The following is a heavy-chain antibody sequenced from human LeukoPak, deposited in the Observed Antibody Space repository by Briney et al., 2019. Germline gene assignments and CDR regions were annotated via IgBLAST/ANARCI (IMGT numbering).Heavy chain of an antibody. J-gene: IGHJ5*02. D-gene: IGHD5/OR15-5a*01. CDR2: IRYDGSNK. CDR1: GFTFSSYG. V-gene: IGHV3-30*02. CDR3: AKNSRAYLPWFDP. Sequence: GGSLRLSCAASGFTFSSYGMHWVRQAPGKGLEWVAFIRYDGSNKYYADSVKGRFTISRDNPKNTLYLQMNSLRAEDTAVYYCAKNSRAYLPWFDPWGQGTLVTVSS.